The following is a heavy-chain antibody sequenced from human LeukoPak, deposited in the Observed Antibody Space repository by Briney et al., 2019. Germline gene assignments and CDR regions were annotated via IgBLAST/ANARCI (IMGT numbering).Heavy chain of an antibody. V-gene: IGHV3-11*01. CDR1: EFVFSDYY. CDR3: AREMGGDYGSGTFFDL. Sequence: GGSLRLSCAASEFVFSDYYMSWVRQAPGKGLEWVSYISSGGDAKYYADSVKGRFTISRDNAKNSLYLQMNNLRAEDTAVYYCAREMGGDYGSGTFFDLWGQGNMVTVSS. J-gene: IGHJ4*02. D-gene: IGHD3-10*01. CDR2: ISSGGDAK.